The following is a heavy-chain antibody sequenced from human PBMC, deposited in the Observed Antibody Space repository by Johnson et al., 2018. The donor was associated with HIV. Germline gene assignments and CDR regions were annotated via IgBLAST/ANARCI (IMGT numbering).Heavy chain of an antibody. CDR2: ISYDGSNK. Sequence: QVQLVESGGGLVQPGGSLRLSCAASGFTFSSYAMHWVRQAPGKGLEWVAVISYDGSNKYYADSVKGRFTISRDNSKNTLYLQMNSLRAEDTAVYYCAREGGTFYDSSGSLAFDIWGQGTMVAVSS. J-gene: IGHJ3*02. V-gene: IGHV3-30*04. CDR3: AREGGTFYDSSGSLAFDI. D-gene: IGHD3-22*01. CDR1: GFTFSSYA.